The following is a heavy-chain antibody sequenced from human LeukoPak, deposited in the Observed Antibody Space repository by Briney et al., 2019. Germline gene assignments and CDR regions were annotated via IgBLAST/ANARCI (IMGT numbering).Heavy chain of an antibody. D-gene: IGHD3-10*01. CDR2: MNPNSGNT. Sequence: ASVKVSCKASGYTFTSYDINWVRQATGQGLEWMGWMNPNSGNTGYAQKFQGRVTITRNTSISTAYMELSSLRSEDTAVYYCARPMVRGYDAFDIWGQGTMVTVSS. J-gene: IGHJ3*02. CDR3: ARPMVRGYDAFDI. V-gene: IGHV1-8*03. CDR1: GYTFTSYD.